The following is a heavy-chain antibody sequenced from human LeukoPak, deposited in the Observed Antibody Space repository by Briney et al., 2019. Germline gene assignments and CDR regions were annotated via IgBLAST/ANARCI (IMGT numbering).Heavy chain of an antibody. CDR2: IYYSGST. V-gene: IGHV4-59*08. Sequence: SETLSLTCAVYGGSFSGYYWSWIRQPPGKGLEWIGYIYYSGSTKYNPSLKSRVTISVDTSKNQFSLKLSSVTAADTAVYYCAKSDPMVRGVPFDYWGQGTLVTVSS. J-gene: IGHJ4*02. D-gene: IGHD3-10*01. CDR3: AKSDPMVRGVPFDY. CDR1: GGSFSGYY.